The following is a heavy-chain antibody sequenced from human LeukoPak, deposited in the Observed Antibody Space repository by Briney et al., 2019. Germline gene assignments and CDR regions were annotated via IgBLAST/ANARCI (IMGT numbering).Heavy chain of an antibody. CDR2: ISSSGSTI. CDR1: GFTFSSYE. CDR3: ARYTAMAFDY. Sequence: GGSLRLSCAASGFTFSSYEMNWVRQTPGKGLEWVSYISSSGSTIYYADSVKGRFTISRDNAKNSLYLQMNSLRAEDTAVYYCARYTAMAFDYWGQGTLDTVSS. J-gene: IGHJ4*02. V-gene: IGHV3-48*03. D-gene: IGHD5-18*01.